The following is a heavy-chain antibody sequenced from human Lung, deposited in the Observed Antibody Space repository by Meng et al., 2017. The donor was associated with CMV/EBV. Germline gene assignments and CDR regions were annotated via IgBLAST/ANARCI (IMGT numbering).Heavy chain of an antibody. CDR1: SASITNYC. V-gene: IGHV4-4*07. Sequence: QEQRQEVVPRMVDPSETLSVTWIFSSASITNYCWSWVRQAAGKGLEWIGRLYPDGSTDYNPSLSSRLTLSLDTSKIRFSLKLRSVTDADTAIYSCARTPVRFCNTHMCYAFDYWGQGALVTVSS. J-gene: IGHJ4*02. D-gene: IGHD2-2*01. CDR2: LYPDGST. CDR3: ARTPVRFCNTHMCYAFDY.